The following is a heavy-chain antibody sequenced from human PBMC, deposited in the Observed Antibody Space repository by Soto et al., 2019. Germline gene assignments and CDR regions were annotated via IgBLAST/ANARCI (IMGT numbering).Heavy chain of an antibody. CDR1: GGSISSSPYN. J-gene: IGHJ5*01. D-gene: IGHD1-1*01. CDR2: ISYSATT. Sequence: SETLSLTCTVSGGSISSSPYNWGWIRQPPKKGLEWIGTISYSATTYYNTSLKSRVTMSVDTSKNQFSLKLSSVTAADTAVYYCARHPTGFPNWFDSWGQGTLVTVSS. V-gene: IGHV4-39*01. CDR3: ARHPTGFPNWFDS.